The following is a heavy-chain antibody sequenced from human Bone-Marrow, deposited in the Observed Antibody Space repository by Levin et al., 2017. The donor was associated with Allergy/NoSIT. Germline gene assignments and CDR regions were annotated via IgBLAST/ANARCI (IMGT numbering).Heavy chain of an antibody. J-gene: IGHJ6*02. CDR3: ARDGPQSDVWRGKDAAFLYYAMDV. CDR2: INAHNGGT. CDR1: GYTFTAHY. Sequence: ASVKVSCKTSGYTFTAHYIYWVRQAPGGGLQWMGWINAHNGGTAYGKTFQGRVTITRDTSTNTVYMEMTGLSPDDTAVYFCARDGPQSDVWRGKDAAFLYYAMDVWGQGTTITVSS. D-gene: IGHD3-16*01. V-gene: IGHV1-2*02.